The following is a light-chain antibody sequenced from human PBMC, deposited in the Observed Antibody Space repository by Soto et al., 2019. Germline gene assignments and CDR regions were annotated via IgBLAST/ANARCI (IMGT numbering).Light chain of an antibody. V-gene: IGKV3-15*01. CDR1: QSIRSN. J-gene: IGKJ2*01. Sequence: EIVMTQSPDTLSVSPGEGATLSCRVSQSIRSNLAWYQQRPGQAPRLLMFGASTRADGIPARFTGSGSGTEFTLTISSLQPEDFATYYCQQYYSYPYTFGQGTKLEIK. CDR3: QQYYSYPYT. CDR2: GAS.